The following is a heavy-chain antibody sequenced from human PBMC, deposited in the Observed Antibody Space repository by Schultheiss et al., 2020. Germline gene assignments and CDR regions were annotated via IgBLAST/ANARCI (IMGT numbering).Heavy chain of an antibody. J-gene: IGHJ4*02. CDR2: ISSTGAYI. D-gene: IGHD3-9*01. CDR1: GVTLSSYS. Sequence: WGSLRLACAASGVTLSSYSMIWVRQAPGKGLEWVSSISSTGAYIYYADSVKGRFTISRDNAKNSLYLQMNGLRAEDTAVYYCATLRQAIDYWGQGSQVTVSS. CDR3: ATLRQAIDY. V-gene: IGHV3-21*01.